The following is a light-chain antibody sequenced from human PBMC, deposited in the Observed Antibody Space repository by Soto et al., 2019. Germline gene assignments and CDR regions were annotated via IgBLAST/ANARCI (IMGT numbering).Light chain of an antibody. V-gene: IGKV3-20*01. J-gene: IGKJ1*01. Sequence: IVLTESPGTLSLSPGERATLSCRATQRLSSSYLAWYQQKPGQAPRLLIYGASSRAAGIPDRFTGSGSGTEFTLTISRLEHEDSAVYLCQQHRTLGQGTKVDIK. CDR1: QRLSSSY. CDR2: GAS. CDR3: QQHRT.